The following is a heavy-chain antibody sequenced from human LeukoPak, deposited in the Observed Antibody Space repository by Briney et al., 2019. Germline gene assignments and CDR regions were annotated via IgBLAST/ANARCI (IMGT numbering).Heavy chain of an antibody. Sequence: SETLSLTCTVSGGSISSYYWSWIRQPPGKGLEWIGYIYYSGSTNYNPSLKSRVTISVDTSKNQFSLKLSSVTAADTAVYYCARGRYYDFWSGYYTGGYLDYWGQGTLVTVSS. D-gene: IGHD3-3*01. V-gene: IGHV4-59*12. J-gene: IGHJ4*02. CDR2: IYYSGST. CDR1: GGSISSYY. CDR3: ARGRYYDFWSGYYTGGYLDY.